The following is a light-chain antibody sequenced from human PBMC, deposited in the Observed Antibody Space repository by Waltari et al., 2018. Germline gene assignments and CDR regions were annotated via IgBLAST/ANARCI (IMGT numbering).Light chain of an antibody. CDR2: RND. J-gene: IGLJ3*02. Sequence: QSVLTQPPSASGTPGQRVTISCSGISSNFGNNYVFWYQQLPGKAPKLLIYRNDQRPSGVPDRFSASKSVTSAALAIGGLRSEDEAIYHCAAWDNSLGRWVFGEGTKLTVL. CDR1: SSNFGNNY. V-gene: IGLV1-47*01. CDR3: AAWDNSLGRWV.